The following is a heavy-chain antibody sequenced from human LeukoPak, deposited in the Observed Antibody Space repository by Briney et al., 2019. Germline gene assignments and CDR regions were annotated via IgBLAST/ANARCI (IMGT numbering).Heavy chain of an antibody. D-gene: IGHD3-22*01. J-gene: IGHJ4*02. CDR3: AKGGRYYYDSSGYYIDKALFDY. V-gene: IGHV1-18*01. Sequence: ASVKVSCKASGYTFTSYGISWVRQAPGQGLEWMGWISVYNGNTNYAQKFQGRVTMNTYTMTTDTSTSTAYMELRSLRSDDTAVDYWAKGGRYYYDSSGYYIDKALFDYWGQGTLVTVSS. CDR1: GYTFTSYG. CDR2: ISVYNGNT.